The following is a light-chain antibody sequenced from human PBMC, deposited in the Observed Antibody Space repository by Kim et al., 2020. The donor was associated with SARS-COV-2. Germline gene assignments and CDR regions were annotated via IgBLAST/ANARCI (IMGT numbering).Light chain of an antibody. V-gene: IGKV1-9*01. Sequence: ASVGDRVTITCRASQDISSYLAWYQQKPGKAPKLLIYAASTLQSGVPSRFSGSGSGTEFTLTISSLQPEDFATYYCQQLNSYSITFGQGTRLEIK. CDR2: AAS. CDR3: QQLNSYSIT. CDR1: QDISSY. J-gene: IGKJ5*01.